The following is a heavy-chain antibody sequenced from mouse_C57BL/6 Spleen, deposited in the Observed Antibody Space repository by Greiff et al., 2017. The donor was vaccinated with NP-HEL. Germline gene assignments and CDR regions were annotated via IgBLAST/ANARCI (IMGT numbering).Heavy chain of an antibody. CDR1: GFTFSSYA. Sequence: EVQGVESGGGLVKPGGSLKLSCAASGFTFSSYAMSWVRQTPEKRLEWVATISDGGSYTYYPDNVKGRFTISRDNAKNNLYLQMSHLKSEDTAMYYCARDHGTVVAYYYAMDYWGQGTSVTVSS. CDR3: ARDHGTVVAYYYAMDY. J-gene: IGHJ4*01. D-gene: IGHD1-1*01. V-gene: IGHV5-4*01. CDR2: ISDGGSYT.